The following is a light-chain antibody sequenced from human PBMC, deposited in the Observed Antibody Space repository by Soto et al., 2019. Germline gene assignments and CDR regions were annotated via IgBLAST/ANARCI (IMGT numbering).Light chain of an antibody. V-gene: IGKV3-15*01. CDR3: QQYNNWPPIT. Sequence: EMVMTQSAATLSVSPGERATLSCRASQRVSSNLAWYQQKPGQAPRLLIYGASTRATGIPARFSGSGSGTEFTLTISSLQSEDFAVYYCQQYNNWPPITFGQGTRLEIK. CDR1: QRVSSN. CDR2: GAS. J-gene: IGKJ5*01.